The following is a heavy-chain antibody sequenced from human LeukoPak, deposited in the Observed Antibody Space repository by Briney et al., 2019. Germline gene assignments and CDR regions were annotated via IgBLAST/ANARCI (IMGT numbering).Heavy chain of an antibody. CDR2: TYYRSNWFN. CDR3: AKNYGDSNWFDP. D-gene: IGHD4-17*01. CDR1: GDSVSSNSAA. J-gene: IGHJ5*02. V-gene: IGHV6-1*01. Sequence: SQTLSLTCAISGDSVSSNSAAWNWIRQSPSRGLEWLGRTYYRSNWFNDFALSVKSRITINPDTSKNQFSLQLNSVTPEDTAVYYCAKNYGDSNWFDPRGQGTLVTVSS.